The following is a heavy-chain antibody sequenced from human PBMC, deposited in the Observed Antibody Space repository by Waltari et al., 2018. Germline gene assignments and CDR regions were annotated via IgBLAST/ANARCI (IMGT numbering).Heavy chain of an antibody. V-gene: IGHV1-2*02. CDR3: ARVAESGYSSRWFDV. Sequence: QAQLVQSGAEVKKPGASVKVSCKASGFSFTGYYIHWVRQAPGQGLEWMGWFYPKTVGTNFARNFQGRVTLTSDTSVNTVYMELTTVTSDDTAVFYCARVAESGYSSRWFDVWGQGTQVTVSS. CDR2: FYPKTVGT. D-gene: IGHD6-13*01. J-gene: IGHJ5*02. CDR1: GFSFTGYY.